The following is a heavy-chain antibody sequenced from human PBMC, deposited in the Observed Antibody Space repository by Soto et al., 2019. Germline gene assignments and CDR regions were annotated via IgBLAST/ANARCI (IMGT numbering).Heavy chain of an antibody. Sequence: ASVKVSCKASGYTFTNYGFSWVRQAPGQGLEWMGWISGYNGDTNYAERLQGRVTMTTDTSTSTAYMELKSLRYDDTAVYYCAREGQLGYWGQGTPVTVSS. CDR1: GYTFTNYG. J-gene: IGHJ4*02. V-gene: IGHV1-18*01. D-gene: IGHD6-6*01. CDR3: AREGQLGY. CDR2: ISGYNGDT.